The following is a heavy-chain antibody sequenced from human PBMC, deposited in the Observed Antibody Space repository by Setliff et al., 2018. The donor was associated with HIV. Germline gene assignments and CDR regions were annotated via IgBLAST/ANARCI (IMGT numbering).Heavy chain of an antibody. V-gene: IGHV5-51*01. CDR1: GYRFTNYW. D-gene: IGHD3-16*01. Sequence: GESLKISCKGSGYRFTNYWIAWVRQMPGKGLEWMGIIYPGDSDTRYSPSFQGQVTISADKSISTAYLQWSSLKASDTAMYHCARQASWGYYFDYWGQGTLVTVSS. CDR3: ARQASWGYYFDY. CDR2: IYPGDSDT. J-gene: IGHJ4*02.